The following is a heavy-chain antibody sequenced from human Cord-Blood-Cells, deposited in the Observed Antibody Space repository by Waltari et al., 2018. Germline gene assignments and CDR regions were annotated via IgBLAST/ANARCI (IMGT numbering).Heavy chain of an antibody. D-gene: IGHD2-15*01. CDR1: GFTVSSNY. CDR2: IYSGCST. CDR3: ARDWAYCSGGSCYFDY. J-gene: IGHJ4*02. V-gene: IGHV3-53*01. Sequence: EVQLVESGGGLIQPGGSLRLSCAASGFTVSSNYMSWVRQAPGKGLGWVSVIYSGCSTYYADSVKGRFTISRDNSKNTLYLQMNSLRAEDTAVYYCARDWAYCSGGSCYFDYWGQGTLVTVSS.